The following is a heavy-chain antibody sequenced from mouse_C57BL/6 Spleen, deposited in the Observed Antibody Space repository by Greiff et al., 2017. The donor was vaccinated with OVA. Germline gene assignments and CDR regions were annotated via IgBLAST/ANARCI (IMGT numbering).Heavy chain of an antibody. CDR1: GYTFTDYE. Sequence: QVQLQQSGAELVRPGASVTLSCKASGYTFTDYEMHWVKQTPVHGLEWIGAIDPETGGTAYNQKFKGKAILTADKSSSTAYMELLSLTSEDSAVYYCTRAPYYYGSSYPFACWGQGTLVTVSA. CDR3: TRAPYYYGSSYPFAC. J-gene: IGHJ3*01. CDR2: IDPETGGT. V-gene: IGHV1-15*01. D-gene: IGHD1-1*01.